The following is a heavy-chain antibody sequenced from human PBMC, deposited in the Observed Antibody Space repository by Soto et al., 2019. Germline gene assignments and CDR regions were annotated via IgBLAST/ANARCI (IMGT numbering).Heavy chain of an antibody. CDR3: ASHQGSGSYYSFYYYYGMDV. CDR2: ISAYNGNT. V-gene: IGHV1-18*01. CDR1: GYTFTSYG. J-gene: IGHJ6*02. D-gene: IGHD3-10*01. Sequence: QVPLVQSGAEVKKPGASMKVSCKASGYTFTSYGISWVRQAPGQGLEWMGWISAYNGNTNYAQKLQGRVTMTTDTSTSTAYMELRSLRSDDTAVYYCASHQGSGSYYSFYYYYGMDVWGQGTTVTVSS.